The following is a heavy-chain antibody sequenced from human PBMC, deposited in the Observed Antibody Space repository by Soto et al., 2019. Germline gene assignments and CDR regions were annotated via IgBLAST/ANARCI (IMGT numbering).Heavy chain of an antibody. D-gene: IGHD4-17*01. V-gene: IGHV3-66*01. CDR3: ARDGYDYGDYVTTTGYYYYMDV. J-gene: IGHJ6*03. CDR2: IYSGGST. CDR1: GFTVSSNY. Sequence: GGSLRLSCAASGFTVSSNYMSWVRRAPGKGLEWVSVIYSGGSTYYADSVKGRFTISRDNSKNTLYLQMNSLRAEDTAVYYCARDGYDYGDYVTTTGYYYYMDVWGKGTTVTVSS.